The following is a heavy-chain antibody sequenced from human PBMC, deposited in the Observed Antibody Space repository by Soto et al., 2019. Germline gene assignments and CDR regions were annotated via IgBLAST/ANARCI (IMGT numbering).Heavy chain of an antibody. CDR1: GFTFSSYG. CDR3: ARGNQDFGDYGRVGAFDI. J-gene: IGHJ3*02. Sequence: QVQLVESGGGVVQPGRSLRLSCAASGFTFSSYGMHWVRQAPGKGLEWVAGIWYDGSNKYYADSVRGRLTISRDNSKNTQYLQMNSLRAEDTAVDYCARGNQDFGDYGRVGAFDIWGQGTKVTVSS. D-gene: IGHD4-17*01. CDR2: IWYDGSNK. V-gene: IGHV3-33*01.